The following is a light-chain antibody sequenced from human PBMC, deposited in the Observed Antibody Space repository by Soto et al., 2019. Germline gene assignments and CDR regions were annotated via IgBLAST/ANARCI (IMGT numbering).Light chain of an antibody. V-gene: IGKV3-20*01. Sequence: EIVLTQSPGTLSLSPGERATLSCRATQTISSNYLAWYRQKPGQAPKLLIHGASTRATGIPDRFSGSGSGTDFTLTISRLEPEDFAVYYCQQYGSSPTFGQGTKVEIK. CDR3: QQYGSSPT. CDR2: GAS. CDR1: QTISSNY. J-gene: IGKJ1*01.